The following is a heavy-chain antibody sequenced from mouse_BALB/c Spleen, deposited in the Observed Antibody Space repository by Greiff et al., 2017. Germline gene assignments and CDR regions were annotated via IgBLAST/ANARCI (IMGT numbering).Heavy chain of an antibody. CDR1: GYTFTSYW. D-gene: IGHD2-4*01. CDR2: IYPGDGDT. CDR3: AREGYDYDDY. Sequence: VQLVESGAELARPGASVKLSCKASGYTFTSYWMQWVKQRPGQGLEWIGAIYPGDGDTRYTQKFKGKATLTADKSSSTAYMQLSSLASEDSAVYYCAREGYDYDDYWGQGTTLTVSS. J-gene: IGHJ2*01. V-gene: IGHV1-87*01.